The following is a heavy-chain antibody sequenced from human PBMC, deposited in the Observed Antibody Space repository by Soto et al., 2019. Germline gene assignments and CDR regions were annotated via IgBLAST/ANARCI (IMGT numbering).Heavy chain of an antibody. CDR3: AREYTSYYYMDV. Sequence: GGSLRLSCAASGFTFSSYGMHWVRQAPGKGLEWVAVIWYDGSNKYYADSVKGRFTISRDNSKNTLYLQMNSLRAEDTAVYYCAREYTSYYYMDVWGKGTTVTVSS. D-gene: IGHD2-2*02. CDR1: GFTFSSYG. J-gene: IGHJ6*03. V-gene: IGHV3-33*01. CDR2: IWYDGSNK.